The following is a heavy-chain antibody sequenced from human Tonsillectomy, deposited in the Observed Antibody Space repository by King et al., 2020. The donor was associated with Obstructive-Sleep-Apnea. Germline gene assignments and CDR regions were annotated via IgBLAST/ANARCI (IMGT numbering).Heavy chain of an antibody. CDR3: AHRGDCSGGSCFIFDY. CDR1: GFSLSTSGVG. D-gene: IGHD2-15*01. V-gene: IGHV2-5*02. Sequence: TSKESGPTLVKPTQTLTLTCTFSGFSLSTSGVGVGWIRQPPGKALEWRALIYWDDDNRYSPSLKSRLTITKDTSKNQVVLTMTNMDPVDTATYYCAHRGDCSGGSCFIFDYWGQGTLVTVSS. J-gene: IGHJ4*02. CDR2: IYWDDDN.